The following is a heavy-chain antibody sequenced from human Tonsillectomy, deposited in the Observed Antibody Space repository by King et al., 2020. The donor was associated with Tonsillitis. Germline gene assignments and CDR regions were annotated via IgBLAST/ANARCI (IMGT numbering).Heavy chain of an antibody. CDR2: ISYDGTNK. CDR3: AVSSRWYDIVGY. CDR1: GFTFSSYA. V-gene: IGHV3-30-3*01. J-gene: IGHJ4*02. Sequence: VQLVESGGGVVQPGRSLRLSCAASGFTFSSYAMHWVRQAPGKGLEWVAVISYDGTNKYYADSVKGRFTISRDNSKNTLYLQMNSLRAEDTAVYYCAVSSRWYDIVGYWGQGTLVTVSS. D-gene: IGHD6-13*01.